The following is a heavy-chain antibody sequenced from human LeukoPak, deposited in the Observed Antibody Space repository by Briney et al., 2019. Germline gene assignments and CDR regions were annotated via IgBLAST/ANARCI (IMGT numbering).Heavy chain of an antibody. CDR2: ISGSGGST. D-gene: IGHD3-3*01. CDR1: GFTFDNYA. V-gene: IGHV3-23*01. J-gene: IGHJ4*02. CDR3: AKDMALGAYDFWSGYATPPYFDY. Sequence: GGSLRLSCTASGFTFDNYAMSWVRQAPGKGLEWVSAISGSGGSTYYADSVKGRFTISRDNSKNTLYLQMNSLRAEDTAVYYCAKDMALGAYDFWSGYATPPYFDYWGQGTLVTVSS.